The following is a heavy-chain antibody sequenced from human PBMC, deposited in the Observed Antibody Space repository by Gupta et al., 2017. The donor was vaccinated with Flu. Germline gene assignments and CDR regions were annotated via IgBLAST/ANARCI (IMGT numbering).Heavy chain of an antibody. CDR2: ISISSSYT. CDR3: ARGWAGTTSDWDD. D-gene: IGHD1-1*01. CDR1: FSSYS. Sequence: FSSYSMNWVSQAPGKGLEWVSYISISSSYTYDADAVKGRFTISRDNAKKSLYLQMKRLRAEDTAVYYCARGWAGTTSDWDDGCQGTMVTVSS. J-gene: IGHJ4*02. V-gene: IGHV3-21*01.